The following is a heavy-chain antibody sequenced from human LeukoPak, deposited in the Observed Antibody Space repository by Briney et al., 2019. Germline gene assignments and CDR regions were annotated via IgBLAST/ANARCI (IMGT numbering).Heavy chain of an antibody. CDR2: ISYDGINK. Sequence: GGSLRLSCAASGFTFSTYAMHWVRQAPGKGLEWVAIISYDGINKYYADSVKGRFTISRDNSKNTLYLQMSSLRTEDTAVYYCARDTATVTYYFDFWGQGTLVTVSS. D-gene: IGHD4-17*01. CDR1: GFTFSTYA. J-gene: IGHJ4*02. CDR3: ARDTATVTYYFDF. V-gene: IGHV3-30-3*01.